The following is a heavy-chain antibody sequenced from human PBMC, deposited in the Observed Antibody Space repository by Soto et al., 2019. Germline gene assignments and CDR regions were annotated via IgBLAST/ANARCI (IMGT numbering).Heavy chain of an antibody. J-gene: IGHJ3*02. V-gene: IGHV1-69*13. CDR3: ARGPITMIVVVIKFDAFDI. D-gene: IGHD3-22*01. CDR2: IIPIFGTA. Sequence: EASVKVSCKASGGTFSSYAISWVRQAPGQGLEWMGGIIPIFGTANYAQKFQGRVTITADESTSTAYMELSSLRSEDTAVYYCARGPITMIVVVIKFDAFDIWGQGTMVTVSS. CDR1: GGTFSSYA.